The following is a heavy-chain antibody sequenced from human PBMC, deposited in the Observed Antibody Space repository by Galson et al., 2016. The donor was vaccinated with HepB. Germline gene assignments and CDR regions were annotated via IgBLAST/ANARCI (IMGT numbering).Heavy chain of an antibody. CDR1: GDSISSSNW. CDR2: IYHSGST. V-gene: IGHV4-4*02. D-gene: IGHD3-10*01. Sequence: ETLSLTCAVSGDSISSSNWWSWVRKTPGKGLEWIGQIYHSGSTDYNPSLKSRVTMSVDKSRNQFSLKLRSGTAAGTAVYYCAKKFGSGSYLTRTPLNYGMDVWGLGTTVSVSS. J-gene: IGHJ6*02. CDR3: AKKFGSGSYLTRTPLNYGMDV.